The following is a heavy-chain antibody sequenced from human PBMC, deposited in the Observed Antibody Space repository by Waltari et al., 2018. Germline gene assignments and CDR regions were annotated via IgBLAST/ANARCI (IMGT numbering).Heavy chain of an antibody. CDR1: GFTLSTYE. D-gene: IGHD3-22*01. CDR2: STSSGTTI. CDR3: VREGNYYDEFDY. Sequence: EVQLVESGGGLVQPGGSLRVSCAASGFTLSTYEMNWVRQAPGKGLEWISYSTSSGTTIYYTDSVKGRFAMSRDNAKKSLFLQMNSLRAEDTGVYYRVREGNYYDEFDYWGQGTRVTVSS. J-gene: IGHJ4*02. V-gene: IGHV3-48*03.